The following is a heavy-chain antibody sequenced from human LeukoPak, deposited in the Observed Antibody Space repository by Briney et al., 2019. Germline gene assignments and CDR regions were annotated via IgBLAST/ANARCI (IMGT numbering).Heavy chain of an antibody. CDR2: MNPNSGST. Sequence: ASLKLSCKASGYTFTSYEINWVRQATGQGLEWMACMNPNSGSTGYAQKVQGRVTMTSNTSISTAYMELSSLRSEDTAVYYCARVRSYYDFWSGYRPYYYYYMDVWGKGPTVTVS. D-gene: IGHD3-3*01. CDR3: ARVRSYYDFWSGYRPYYYYYMDV. CDR1: GYTFTSYE. J-gene: IGHJ6*03. V-gene: IGHV1-8*01.